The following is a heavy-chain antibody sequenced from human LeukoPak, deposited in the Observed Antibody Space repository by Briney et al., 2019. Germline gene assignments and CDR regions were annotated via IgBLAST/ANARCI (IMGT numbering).Heavy chain of an antibody. D-gene: IGHD3-10*01. J-gene: IGHJ4*02. CDR3: ARHSVEDYYGAGSYLDY. V-gene: IGHV4-39*01. CDR1: GVSISSSSYY. CDR2: IYSSGST. Sequence: SETLSLTCNVSGVSISSSSYYWGWIRQPPGKGLEWIGSIYSSGSTYYNSSLKSRVTISIDTSKNQVSLKMSSVTAADTAVYYCARHSVEDYYGAGSYLDYWGQGTLVTVSS.